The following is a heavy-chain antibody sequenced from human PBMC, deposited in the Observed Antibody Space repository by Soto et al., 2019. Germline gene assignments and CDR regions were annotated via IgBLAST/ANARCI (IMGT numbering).Heavy chain of an antibody. CDR1: GYNFTGHY. V-gene: IGHV1-2*02. D-gene: IGHD3-9*01. CDR2: INPNSGGT. J-gene: IGHJ3*02. CDR3: ARHSYYDILTSYSKNCLDI. Sequence: ASVKVSCKTSGYNFTGHYMDWGRQAPGQGLEWMGWINPNSGGTNYAQKVQGRVTLTRYTSIHSAYLDLSWLRSDHTAVYYCARHSYYDILTSYSKNCLDIWRQVTM.